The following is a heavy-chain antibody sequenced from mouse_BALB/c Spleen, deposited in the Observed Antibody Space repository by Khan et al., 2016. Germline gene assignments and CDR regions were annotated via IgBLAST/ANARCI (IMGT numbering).Heavy chain of an antibody. J-gene: IGHJ4*01. CDR2: IHYSGST. D-gene: IGHD1-1*02. Sequence: EVQLQESGPDLVKPSQSLSLTCTVTGYSITSGYSWLWIRQFPGNKLEWMGYIHYSGSTNYNPSLKSRISITRDTSKNQFFLQLNSVTTEDTATYYCARYGYYAIDYWGQGTSVTVSS. V-gene: IGHV3-1*02. CDR1: GYSITSGYS. CDR3: ARYGYYAIDY.